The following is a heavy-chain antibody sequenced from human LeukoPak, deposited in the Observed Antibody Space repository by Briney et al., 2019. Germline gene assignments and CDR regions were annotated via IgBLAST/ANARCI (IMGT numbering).Heavy chain of an antibody. D-gene: IGHD3-16*01. J-gene: IGHJ3*02. CDR2: INPNSGGT. Sequence: ASVKVSCKASGYTFTGYYMHWVRQAPGQGLEWMGRINPNSGGTNYAQKFQGRVTMTRDTSISTAYMELSRLRSDDTAVYYCARDSPRNYDYVWGSFAFDIWGQGTMVTVSS. CDR3: ARDSPRNYDYVWGSFAFDI. CDR1: GYTFTGYY. V-gene: IGHV1-2*06.